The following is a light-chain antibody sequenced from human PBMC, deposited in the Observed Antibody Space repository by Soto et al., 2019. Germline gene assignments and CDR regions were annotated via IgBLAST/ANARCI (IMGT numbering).Light chain of an antibody. J-gene: IGKJ5*01. V-gene: IGKV3-15*01. CDR1: QSVSSN. Sequence: EIVLTQSPATLSLSPGERATLSCRASQSVSSNLVWYQQKPGKAPRLLIYGASSRATGIPARLSGSGSGTEFTLTISRMQSEDFAVYYCQQYDNWSPTFGQGTRLEIK. CDR3: QQYDNWSPT. CDR2: GAS.